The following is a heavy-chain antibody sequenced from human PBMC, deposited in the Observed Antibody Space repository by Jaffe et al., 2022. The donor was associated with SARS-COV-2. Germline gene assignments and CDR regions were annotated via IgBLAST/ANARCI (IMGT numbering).Heavy chain of an antibody. V-gene: IGHV4-61*02. J-gene: IGHJ6*02. CDR2: IYTSGST. D-gene: IGHD5-12*01. CDR1: GGSISSGSYY. Sequence: QVQLQESGPGLVKPSQTLSLTCTVSGGSISSGSYYWSWIRQPAGKGLEWIGRIYTSGSTNYNPSLKSRVTISVDTSKNQFSLKLSSVTAADTAVYYCARDIGDGYENGMDVWGQGTTVTVSS. CDR3: ARDIGDGYENGMDV.